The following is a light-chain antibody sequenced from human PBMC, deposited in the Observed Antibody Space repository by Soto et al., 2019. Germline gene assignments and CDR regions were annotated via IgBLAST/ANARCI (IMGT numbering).Light chain of an antibody. Sequence: DIQMTQSPSSLSGSVGDRVTITCRASQTISIFLNWYQQKPGKAPKLLIYGASTLQGGVPSRFSGSGSGTDFTLTISRLQPEDFATYYCQRSYGSPPWTFGQGTKVEIK. J-gene: IGKJ1*01. CDR3: QRSYGSPPWT. CDR2: GAS. V-gene: IGKV1-39*01. CDR1: QTISIF.